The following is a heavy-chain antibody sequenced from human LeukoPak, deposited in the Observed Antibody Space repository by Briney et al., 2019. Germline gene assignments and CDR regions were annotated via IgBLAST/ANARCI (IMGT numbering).Heavy chain of an antibody. CDR3: ARDNYDFWSGGDHAFDI. J-gene: IGHJ3*02. V-gene: IGHV3-48*01. D-gene: IGHD3-3*01. CDR2: ISSSSSTI. CDR1: GFTFSSYS. Sequence: GGSLRLSCAASGFTFSSYSMNWVRQAPGKGLEWVSYISSSSSTIYYADSVKGRFTISRDNAKNSLYLQMNSLRAEDTAVYYCARDNYDFWSGGDHAFDIWGQGTMVTVSS.